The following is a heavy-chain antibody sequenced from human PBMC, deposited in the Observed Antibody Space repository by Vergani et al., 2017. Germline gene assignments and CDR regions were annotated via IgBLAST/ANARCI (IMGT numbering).Heavy chain of an antibody. V-gene: IGHV1-3*04. J-gene: IGHJ4*02. CDR2: INTGNGDT. D-gene: IGHD1-26*01. CDR3: ARDPLVEATIGDY. Sequence: QVQLVQSGAEVKKPGASVKVSCKASGYTFSTYAMHWVRQAPGQRLEWMGWINTGNGDTQYSQKFQGRVTITRDASARKAYMELSSLRSEDTAVYYCARDPLVEATIGDYWGQGTLVTVSS. CDR1: GYTFSTYA.